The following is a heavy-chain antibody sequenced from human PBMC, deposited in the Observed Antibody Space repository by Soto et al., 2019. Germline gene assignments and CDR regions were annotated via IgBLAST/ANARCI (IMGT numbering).Heavy chain of an antibody. D-gene: IGHD1-26*01. J-gene: IGHJ6*02. CDR3: ARYRSNYYYGMDV. Sequence: VASVKFSCKASGYTFTSYYMHWVRQAPGQVLECMVIINPSGGITSYXXKFQGRVXXTRDTSTSTVXMELSXLRSEDTAVYYCARYRSNYYYGMDVWCQGTTVTVSS. V-gene: IGHV1-46*01. CDR2: INPSGGIT. CDR1: GYTFTSYY.